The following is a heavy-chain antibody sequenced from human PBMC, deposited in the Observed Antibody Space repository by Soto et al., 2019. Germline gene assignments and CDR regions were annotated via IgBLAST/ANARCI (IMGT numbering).Heavy chain of an antibody. D-gene: IGHD1-26*01. CDR2: ISAYSGNT. Sequence: ASVKVSCKASGYTFTGYYMHWVRQATGQGLEWMGWISAYSGNTNYAQKLQGRVTMTTDTSTSTAYMELRSLRSDDTAVYYCAKPRESTLYYYGMDVWGQGTTVTVSS. J-gene: IGHJ6*02. CDR1: GYTFTGYY. V-gene: IGHV1-18*04. CDR3: AKPRESTLYYYGMDV.